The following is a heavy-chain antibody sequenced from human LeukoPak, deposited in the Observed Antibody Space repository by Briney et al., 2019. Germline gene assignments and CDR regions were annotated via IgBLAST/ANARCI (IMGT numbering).Heavy chain of an antibody. CDR2: IYYSGST. J-gene: IGHJ4*02. CDR1: GGSISSYY. D-gene: IGHD3-22*01. CDR3: ARDYYDSSGYYPLDY. V-gene: IGHV4-59*01. Sequence: SETLSLTCTVSGGSISSYYWSWIRQPPGKGLEWIGYIYYSGSTNYNPSLKRRVTISVDTSKNQFSLKLSSVTAADTAVYYCARDYYDSSGYYPLDYWGQGTLVTVSS.